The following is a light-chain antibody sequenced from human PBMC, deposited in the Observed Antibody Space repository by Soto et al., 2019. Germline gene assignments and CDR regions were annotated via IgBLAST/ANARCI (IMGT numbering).Light chain of an antibody. CDR1: QSISTW. CDR3: QQYNTYAWT. V-gene: IGKV1-5*01. Sequence: DIQMAQSPSTLSASVGDRVTITCRASQSISTWLAWYQQNPGKAPKLLIYDASSLQSGVPSRFSGSGSGTEFTLTISSLQPDDFATYFCQQYNTYAWTFGQGTKVDSK. CDR2: DAS. J-gene: IGKJ1*01.